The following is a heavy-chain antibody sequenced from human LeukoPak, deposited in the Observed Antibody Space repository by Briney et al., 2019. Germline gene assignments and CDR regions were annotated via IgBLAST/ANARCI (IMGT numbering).Heavy chain of an antibody. Sequence: PGGSLRLSCAASGFTFSSYSMNWVRQAPGKGLEWVSYISSSSSTIYYADSVEGRFTISRDNAKNSLYLQMNSLRAEDTAVYYCARVLGDYDILTGYYNGGENAFDIWGQGTMVTVSS. D-gene: IGHD3-9*01. CDR3: ARVLGDYDILTGYYNGGENAFDI. CDR1: GFTFSSYS. J-gene: IGHJ3*02. CDR2: ISSSSSTI. V-gene: IGHV3-48*01.